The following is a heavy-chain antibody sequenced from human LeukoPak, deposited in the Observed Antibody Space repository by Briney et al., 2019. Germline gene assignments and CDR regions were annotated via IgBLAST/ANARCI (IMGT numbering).Heavy chain of an antibody. D-gene: IGHD2-21*01. Sequence: GGSLRLSCTASGFNLNNYAMNWVRQAPGKGLEWVAAVTGPGDTTYYADSVKGRFIISRGSSKDTLYLQMNRLGAEDTALYYCAKGAAIDHWGQGTLVTVSS. CDR1: GFNLNNYA. V-gene: IGHV3-23*01. J-gene: IGHJ4*02. CDR3: AKGAAIDH. CDR2: VTGPGDTT.